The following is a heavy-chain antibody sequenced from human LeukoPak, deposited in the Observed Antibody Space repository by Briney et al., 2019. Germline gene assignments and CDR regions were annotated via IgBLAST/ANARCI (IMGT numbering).Heavy chain of an antibody. D-gene: IGHD3-10*01. V-gene: IGHV1-18*01. J-gene: IGHJ3*02. CDR1: GYTLTSYS. Sequence: ASVKVSCKASGYTLTSYSISWVRQAPGQGLEWMGWNSAYNGNTNYAQKFQGRVTTTTDKSTSPAYMELRSLSSDDTAVYYCGRVGGMVRGVIITDAFDIWGQGTMVTVSS. CDR2: NSAYNGNT. CDR3: GRVGGMVRGVIITDAFDI.